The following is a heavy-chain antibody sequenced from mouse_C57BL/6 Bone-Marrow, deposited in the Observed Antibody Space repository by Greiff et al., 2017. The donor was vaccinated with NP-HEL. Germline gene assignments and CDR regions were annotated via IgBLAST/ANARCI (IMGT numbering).Heavy chain of an antibody. V-gene: IGHV5-6*02. CDR1: GFTFSSYG. Sequence: DVKLVESGGDLVKPGGSLKLSCAASGFTFSSYGMSWVRQTPDKRLEWVATISSGGSYTYYPDSVKGRFTISRDNAKNTLYLQMSSLKSEDTAMYYCARRFYYGSIYAMDYWGQGTSVTVSS. CDR2: ISSGGSYT. CDR3: ARRFYYGSIYAMDY. D-gene: IGHD1-1*01. J-gene: IGHJ4*01.